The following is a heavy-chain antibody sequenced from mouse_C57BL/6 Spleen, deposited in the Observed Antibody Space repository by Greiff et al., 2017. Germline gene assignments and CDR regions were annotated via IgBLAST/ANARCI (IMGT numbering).Heavy chain of an antibody. CDR3: ARPWLGEGAMDY. CDR1: GFTFSDYG. CDR2: ISSGSSTI. J-gene: IGHJ4*01. D-gene: IGHD3-3*01. V-gene: IGHV5-17*01. Sequence: EVKLVESGGGLVKPGGSLKLSCAASGFTFSDYGMHWVRQAPEKGLEWVAYISSGSSTIYYADTVKGRFTISRDNAKNTLFLQMTSLRSEDTAMYYCARPWLGEGAMDYWGQGTSVTVSS.